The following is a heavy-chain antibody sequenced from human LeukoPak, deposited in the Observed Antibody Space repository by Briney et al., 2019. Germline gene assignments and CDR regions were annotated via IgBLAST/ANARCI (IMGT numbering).Heavy chain of an antibody. V-gene: IGHV3-48*01. CDR2: ISSSSSTI. D-gene: IGHD5-18*01. CDR1: GFTFSSYS. J-gene: IGHJ5*02. CDR3: AREGYSYGYNWFAP. Sequence: GGSLRLSCAASGFTFSSYSMNWVRQAPGKGLEWVSYISSSSSTIYYADSVKGRFTISRDNAKNSLYLQMHSLRAEDTAVYYCAREGYSYGYNWFAPWGQGTLVTVSS.